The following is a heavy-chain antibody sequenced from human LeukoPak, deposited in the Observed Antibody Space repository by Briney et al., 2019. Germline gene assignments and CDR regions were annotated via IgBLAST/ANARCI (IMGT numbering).Heavy chain of an antibody. CDR3: ATSIAAAGTVHFQH. CDR2: IIPILGIA. Sequence: ASVKVSCKASGGTFSSYAISWVRQAPGQGLEWMGRIIPILGIANYAQKFQGRVTITADKSTSTAYMELSSLRSEDTAVYYCATSIAAAGTVHFQHWGQGTLVTVPS. D-gene: IGHD6-13*01. J-gene: IGHJ1*01. V-gene: IGHV1-69*04. CDR1: GGTFSSYA.